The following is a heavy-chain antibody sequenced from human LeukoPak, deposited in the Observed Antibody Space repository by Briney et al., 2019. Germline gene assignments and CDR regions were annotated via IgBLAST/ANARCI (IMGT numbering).Heavy chain of an antibody. J-gene: IGHJ4*02. Sequence: GTLRLSCAASGFTFSSYGMSWVRQPPGKGLEWIGEINHSGSTNYNPSLKSRATISVDTSKNQFSLKLSSVTAADTAVYYCARGRFRSGWFSYVYWGQGTLVTVSS. CDR2: INHSGST. D-gene: IGHD6-19*01. CDR3: ARGRFRSGWFSYVY. CDR1: GFTFSSYG. V-gene: IGHV4-34*01.